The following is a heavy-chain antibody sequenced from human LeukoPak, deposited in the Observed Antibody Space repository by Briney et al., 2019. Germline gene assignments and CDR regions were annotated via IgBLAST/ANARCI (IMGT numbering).Heavy chain of an antibody. CDR3: ARDLLPSGGMDV. D-gene: IGHD3-10*01. V-gene: IGHV1-46*01. J-gene: IGHJ6*04. CDR2: INPSGGST. CDR1: GYTFTSYY. Sequence: EASAKVSCKASGYTFTSYYMHWVRQAPGQGLEWMGIINPSGGSTSYAQKFQGRVTMTRDTSTSTVYMELSSLRSEDTAVYHCARDLLPSGGMDVWGKGTTVTVSS.